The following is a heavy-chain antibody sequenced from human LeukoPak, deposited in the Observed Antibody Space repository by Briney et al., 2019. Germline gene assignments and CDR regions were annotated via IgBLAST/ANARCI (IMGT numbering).Heavy chain of an antibody. J-gene: IGHJ3*02. Sequence: SETLSLTCAVSGGSISSSNWWSWVRQPPGKGLEWIGEIYHSGSTNYNPSLKSRVTISVDKSKNQFSLKLSSVTAADTAVYYCARPCSGSYHCDAFDIWGQGTMVTVSS. V-gene: IGHV4-4*02. CDR1: GGSISSSNW. CDR2: IYHSGST. D-gene: IGHD1-26*01. CDR3: ARPCSGSYHCDAFDI.